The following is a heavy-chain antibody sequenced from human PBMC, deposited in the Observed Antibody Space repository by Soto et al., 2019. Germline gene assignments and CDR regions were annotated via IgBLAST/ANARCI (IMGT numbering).Heavy chain of an antibody. CDR3: ARELHGGSYGMDV. CDR2: ITTAGDT. J-gene: IGHJ6*02. CDR1: GFTFSNYD. Sequence: EVQLVESGGGLVQPGGSLRLSCAASGFTFSNYDMHWVRQFTGKGLEWVSGITTAGDTYYPGSVKGRFTISREKAKNSLYLQMNSRSAGDTAVYYCARELHGGSYGMDVWGQGTTVTVSS. V-gene: IGHV3-13*01.